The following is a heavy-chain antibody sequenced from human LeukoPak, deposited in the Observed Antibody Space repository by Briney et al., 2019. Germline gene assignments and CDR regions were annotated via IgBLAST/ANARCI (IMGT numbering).Heavy chain of an antibody. J-gene: IGHJ4*02. CDR3: ATQGGYYYDSSGYL. D-gene: IGHD3-22*01. V-gene: IGHV3-23*01. CDR2: ISGSGGST. CDR1: GFTFSSYA. Sequence: PGGSLRLSCAASGFTFSSYAMSWVRQAPGKGLEWVSAISGSGGSTYYADSVKGRFTISRDNSKNTLYLQMNSLRAEDTAVYYCATQGGYYYDSSGYLWGQGTLVTVSS.